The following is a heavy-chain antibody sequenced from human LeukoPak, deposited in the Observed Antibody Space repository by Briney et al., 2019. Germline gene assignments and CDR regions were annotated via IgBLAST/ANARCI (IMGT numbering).Heavy chain of an antibody. CDR1: GYTLTELS. D-gene: IGHD5-12*01. Sequence: ASVKVSCKVSGYTLTELSMHWVRQAPGKGLEWMGGFDPEDGVTIYAQKFQGRVTMTEDTSTDTAYMELSSLRSEDTAVYYCATVSGIVATKYYFDYWGQGTLVTVSS. V-gene: IGHV1-24*01. J-gene: IGHJ4*02. CDR2: FDPEDGVT. CDR3: ATVSGIVATKYYFDY.